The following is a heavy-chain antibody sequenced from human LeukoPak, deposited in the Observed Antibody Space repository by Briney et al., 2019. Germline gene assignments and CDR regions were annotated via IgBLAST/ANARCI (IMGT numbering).Heavy chain of an antibody. D-gene: IGHD5-18*01. CDR1: GYSFPNYW. CDR2: VYPATSDT. Sequence: GESLKISCKGSGYSFPNYWIGWVRQMPGKGLEWIGIVYPATSDTTYSPSFQGQVTISADKSSSTAYLQWSSLKASDTAIYYCARPKTLGGYNYEFEFWGQGTLVAVSS. CDR3: ARPKTLGGYNYEFEF. J-gene: IGHJ4*02. V-gene: IGHV5-51*01.